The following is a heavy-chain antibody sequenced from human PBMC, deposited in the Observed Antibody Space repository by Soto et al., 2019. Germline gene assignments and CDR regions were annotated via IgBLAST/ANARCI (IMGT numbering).Heavy chain of an antibody. D-gene: IGHD4-17*01. CDR2: ISSSGSTI. Sequence: GGSLRLSCAASGFTFSDYYMSWIRQAPGKGLEWVSYISSSGSTIYYADSVKGRFTISRDNAKNSLYLQMNSLRAEDTAVYYCARDEGYGDPTFYYYYYMDVWGKGTTVTSP. J-gene: IGHJ6*03. V-gene: IGHV3-11*01. CDR1: GFTFSDYY. CDR3: ARDEGYGDPTFYYYYYMDV.